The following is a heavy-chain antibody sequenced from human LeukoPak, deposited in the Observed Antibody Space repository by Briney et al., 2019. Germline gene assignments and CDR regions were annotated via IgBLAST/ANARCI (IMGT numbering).Heavy chain of an antibody. CDR3: AKDRAQQLVLDF. CDR1: GFTFSSYA. Sequence: GGSLRLPCAASGFTFSSYAMSWVRQAPGKGLECVSAIIGSGSSTYYADSVKGRFTISRDDSKNTLVLQMNSLRAEDTAVYYCAKDRAQQLVLDFWGQGTLVTASS. J-gene: IGHJ4*02. V-gene: IGHV3-23*01. D-gene: IGHD6-13*01. CDR2: IIGSGSST.